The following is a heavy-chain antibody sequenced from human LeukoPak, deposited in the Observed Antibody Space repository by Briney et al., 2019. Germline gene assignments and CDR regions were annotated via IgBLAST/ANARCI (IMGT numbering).Heavy chain of an antibody. CDR2: IYYSGST. V-gene: IGHV4-39*01. CDR1: GGSIRSSSYY. D-gene: IGHD3-22*01. J-gene: IGHJ4*02. CDR3: ARHISSSWYGVNYYDSIRGYYFDY. Sequence: KSSETLSLTCTVSGGSIRSSSYYWGWIRQPPGKGLEWLGSIYYSGSTHYNPSLKSRVTTSVDTSKNQFSLKLSSVTAADTAVYYCARHISSSWYGVNYYDSIRGYYFDYWGQGALVTVSS.